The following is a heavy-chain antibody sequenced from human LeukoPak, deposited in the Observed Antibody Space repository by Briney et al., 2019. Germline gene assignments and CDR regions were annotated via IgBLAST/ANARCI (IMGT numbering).Heavy chain of an antibody. CDR1: GFTFSSYA. Sequence: GGSLRLSCAGSGFTFSSYAMSWVRQAPGQGLEWVSAISDSGDYTSYADSVRGRFTISRDNSRNKLYLQMISLRPEDTAVYYCAKDTSIGKYCTNGVCSPFEYWGQGTLVTVSS. V-gene: IGHV3-23*01. CDR3: AKDTSIGKYCTNGVCSPFEY. CDR2: ISDSGDYT. D-gene: IGHD2-8*01. J-gene: IGHJ4*02.